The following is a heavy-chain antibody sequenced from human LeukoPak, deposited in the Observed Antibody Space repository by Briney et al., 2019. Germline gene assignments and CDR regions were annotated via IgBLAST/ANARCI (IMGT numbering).Heavy chain of an antibody. D-gene: IGHD3-22*01. J-gene: IGHJ4*02. CDR3: ARDSSGFYYVH. CDR1: GYTFTGYY. CDR2: INPNSGGT. V-gene: IGHV1-2*02. Sequence: GASVKVSCKASGYTFTGYYMHWVRQAPGQGLEWMGWINPNSGGTNYAQKFQGRVTMTRDTSISTAYLEVTSLRSDDTAVYYCARDSSGFYYVHWGQGTLVTVSS.